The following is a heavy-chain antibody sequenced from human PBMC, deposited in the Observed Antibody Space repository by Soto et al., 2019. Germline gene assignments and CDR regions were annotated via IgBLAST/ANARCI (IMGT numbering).Heavy chain of an antibody. V-gene: IGHV1-69*13. CDR1: GGTFSSYA. CDR3: ARADPWFGQLLPLGYYYGMDV. Sequence: GASVKVSCKASGGTFSSYAISWVRQAPGQGLEWMGGIIPIFGTANYAQKFQGRVTITADESTSTAYMELSSLRSEDTAVYYCARADPWFGQLLPLGYYYGMDVWGQGTKVTVSS. CDR2: IIPIFGTA. J-gene: IGHJ6*02. D-gene: IGHD3-10*01.